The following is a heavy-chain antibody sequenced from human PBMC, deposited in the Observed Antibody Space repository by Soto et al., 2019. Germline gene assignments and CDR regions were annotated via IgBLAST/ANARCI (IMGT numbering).Heavy chain of an antibody. CDR1: GFTFSSYW. CDR3: AREGAAGNVYYYYYYMDV. D-gene: IGHD6-13*01. Sequence: GGSLRLSCAASGFTFSSYWMSWVRQAPGKGLEWVANIKQDGSEKYYVDSVKGRFTISRDNAKNSLYLQMNSLRAEDTAVYYCAREGAAGNVYYYYYYMDVWGKGTTVTVSS. J-gene: IGHJ6*03. V-gene: IGHV3-7*01. CDR2: IKQDGSEK.